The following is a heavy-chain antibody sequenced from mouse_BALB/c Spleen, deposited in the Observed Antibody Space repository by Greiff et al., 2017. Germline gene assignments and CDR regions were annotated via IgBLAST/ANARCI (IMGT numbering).Heavy chain of an antibody. Sequence: VQLQQSGTVLARPGASVKMSCKASGYTFTSYWMHWVKQRPGQGLEWIGAIYPGNSDTSYNQKFKGKAKLTAVTSTSTAYMELSSLTNEDSAVYYCTNYGNYVGFAYWGQGTLVTVSA. CDR2: IYPGNSDT. J-gene: IGHJ3*01. CDR3: TNYGNYVGFAY. V-gene: IGHV1-5*01. CDR1: GYTFTSYW. D-gene: IGHD2-1*01.